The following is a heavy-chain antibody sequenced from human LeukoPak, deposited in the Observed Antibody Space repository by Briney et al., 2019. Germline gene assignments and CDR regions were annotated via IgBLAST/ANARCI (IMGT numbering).Heavy chain of an antibody. V-gene: IGHV3-23*01. CDR2: ISGSGGST. D-gene: IGHD1-26*01. J-gene: IGHJ4*02. CDR1: GFTFSSYA. Sequence: GGSLRLSCAASGFTFSSYAMSWVRQAPGKGLEWVSAISGSGGSTYYADSVKGRSTISRDNSKNTLYLQMNSLRAEDTAVYYCAKDEYSGSYLAPDYWGQGTLVTVSS. CDR3: AKDEYSGSYLAPDY.